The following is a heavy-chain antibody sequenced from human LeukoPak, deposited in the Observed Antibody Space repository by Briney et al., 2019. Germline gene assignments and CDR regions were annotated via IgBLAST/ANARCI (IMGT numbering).Heavy chain of an antibody. D-gene: IGHD6-13*01. J-gene: IGHJ4*02. CDR1: GFTFSSYW. CDR2: IKQDGSEK. Sequence: GGSLRLSCAASGFTFSSYWMSWVRQAPGKGLEWVANIKQDGSEKYYVDSVKGRFTISRDNAKNSLYLQMNSLRAEDTAVYYCAKSRAYSSSWYFDYWGQGTLVTVSS. V-gene: IGHV3-7*03. CDR3: AKSRAYSSSWYFDY.